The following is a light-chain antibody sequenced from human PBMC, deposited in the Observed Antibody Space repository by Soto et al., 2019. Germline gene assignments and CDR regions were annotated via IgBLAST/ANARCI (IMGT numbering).Light chain of an antibody. J-gene: IGKJ2*01. CDR1: QSVSSSY. CDR3: QPYGRSSHT. V-gene: IGKV3-20*01. CDR2: VAS. Sequence: EIVLTQSPGTLSLSPGERATLSCRASQSVSSSYFAWYHQKPRQPPGLLIDVASSRATGIPYRCSGSGSGTEFTITISGVEPEDFAVYYCQPYGRSSHTFGQGTKLEIK.